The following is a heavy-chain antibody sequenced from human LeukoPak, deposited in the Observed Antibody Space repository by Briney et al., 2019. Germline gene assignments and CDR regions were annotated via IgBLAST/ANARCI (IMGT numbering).Heavy chain of an antibody. D-gene: IGHD2-15*01. J-gene: IGHJ4*02. CDR1: GFTFSPNW. CDR2: IKQDGSEE. Sequence: PGGSLRLSCAASGFTFSPNWMSWFRQAPGKGLEWVAIIKQDGSEELYDGSVEGRFTISRDSGKNSLYLQMNSLRAEDTAVYYCAGGAGWLADYWGQGTLVTVSS. CDR3: AGGAGWLADY. V-gene: IGHV3-7*01.